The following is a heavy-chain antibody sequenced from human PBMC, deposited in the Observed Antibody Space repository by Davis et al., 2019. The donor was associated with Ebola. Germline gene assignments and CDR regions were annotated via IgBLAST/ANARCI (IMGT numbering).Heavy chain of an antibody. CDR2: MYYSGIT. D-gene: IGHD3-22*01. J-gene: IGHJ4*02. Sequence: SETLSLTCTISGASISSYYWNWIRQPPGKGLEWIGYMYYSGITDYNPSLRSRVTVSVDTSKNQFSLKLTSVTAADTAVYYCARHLIYNYDGSVYSSPYYIDYWGQGTLVTVSS. V-gene: IGHV4-59*08. CDR1: GASISSYY. CDR3: ARHLIYNYDGSVYSSPYYIDY.